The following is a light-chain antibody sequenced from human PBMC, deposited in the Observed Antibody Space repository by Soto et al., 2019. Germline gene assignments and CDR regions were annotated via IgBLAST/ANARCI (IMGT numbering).Light chain of an antibody. CDR3: VQALQSPPLT. V-gene: IGKV2-28*01. CDR1: QSLLHSNGYNY. J-gene: IGKJ1*01. Sequence: DIVVTQSPLTLPVTPGETASISCRSSQSLLHSNGYNYLDWYLQKPGQSQQLLIYLGSNRASGVPDRFSGSGSGTDFTLKISRVEADDVGVYYCVQALQSPPLTFGQGTKVEIK. CDR2: LGS.